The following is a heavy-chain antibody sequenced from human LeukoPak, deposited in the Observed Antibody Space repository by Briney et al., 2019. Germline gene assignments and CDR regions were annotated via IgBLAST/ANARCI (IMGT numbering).Heavy chain of an antibody. CDR2: ISWNSGNI. CDR1: GFTFDDYA. V-gene: IGHV3-9*01. D-gene: IGHD6-13*01. Sequence: GGSLRLSCAASGFTFDDYAMHWVRQAPGKGLGWVSGISWNSGNIGYADSVKGRFTISRDNAKNSLYLQMNSLRAEDTAVYYCARDIAAAENYWGQGTLVTVSS. J-gene: IGHJ4*02. CDR3: ARDIAAAENY.